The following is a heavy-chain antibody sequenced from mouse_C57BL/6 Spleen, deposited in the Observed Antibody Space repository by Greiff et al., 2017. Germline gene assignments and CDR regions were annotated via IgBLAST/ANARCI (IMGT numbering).Heavy chain of an antibody. D-gene: IGHD2-4*01. CDR3: GRGRDYDYAWFAY. Sequence: VQLQQSGPELVKPGASVKISCKASGYSFTSYYIHWVKQRPGQGLEWIGWIYPGSGNTKYNEKFKGNAALTADTSSSTAYMQLSSLTSEDSAVYYCGRGRDYDYAWFAYWGQGTLVTVSA. V-gene: IGHV1-66*01. CDR2: IYPGSGNT. CDR1: GYSFTSYY. J-gene: IGHJ3*01.